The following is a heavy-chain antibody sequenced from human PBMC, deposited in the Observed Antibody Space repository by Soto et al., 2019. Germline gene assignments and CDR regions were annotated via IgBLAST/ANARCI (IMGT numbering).Heavy chain of an antibody. CDR3: ARGNYYGSGGSVDY. V-gene: IGHV1-2*02. CDR1: GYTFTGYY. Sequence: GASVKVSCKASGYTFTGYYMHWVRQAPGQGLEWMGWINPNSGGTNYAQKFQGRVTMTRDTSISTAYMELSRLRSDDTAVYYCARGNYYGSGGSVDYWGQGTLVTVSS. J-gene: IGHJ4*02. CDR2: INPNSGGT. D-gene: IGHD3-10*01.